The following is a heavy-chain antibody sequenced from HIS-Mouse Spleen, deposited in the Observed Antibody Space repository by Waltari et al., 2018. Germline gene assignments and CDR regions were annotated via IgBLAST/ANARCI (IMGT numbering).Heavy chain of an antibody. CDR3: AREIPYSSSWYDWYFDL. CDR2: IYYSGST. J-gene: IGHJ2*01. CDR1: GGSISSSSYY. V-gene: IGHV4-39*07. D-gene: IGHD6-13*01. Sequence: QLQLQESGPGLVKPSETLSLTCTAPGGSISSSSYYWGWFRQPPGKGLEWIGSIYYSGSTYYNPSLKSRVTISVDTSKNQFSLKLSSVTAADTAVYYCAREIPYSSSWYDWYFDLWGRGTLVTVSS.